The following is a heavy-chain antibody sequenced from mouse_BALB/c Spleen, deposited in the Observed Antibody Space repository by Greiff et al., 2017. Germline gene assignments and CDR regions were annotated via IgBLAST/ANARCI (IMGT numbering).Heavy chain of an antibody. J-gene: IGHJ3*01. D-gene: IGHD1-2*01. CDR2: ISSGGST. V-gene: IGHV5-6-5*01. CDR3: ARAPITTASWFAY. CDR1: GFTFSSYA. Sequence: EVKLVESGGGLVKPGGSLKLSCAASGFTFSSYAMSWVRQTPEKRLEWVASISSGGSTYYPDSVKGRFTISRDNARNILYLQMSSLRSEDTAMYYCARAPITTASWFAYWGQGTLVTVSA.